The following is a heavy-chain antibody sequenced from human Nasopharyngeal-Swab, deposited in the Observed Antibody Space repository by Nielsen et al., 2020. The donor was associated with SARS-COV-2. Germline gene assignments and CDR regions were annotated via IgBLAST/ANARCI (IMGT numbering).Heavy chain of an antibody. Sequence: ASVKVSCKASGYTFTGYYMHWVRQAPGQGLEWMGRINPNSGGTNYAQKFQGRVTMTRDTSISTAYMELSRLRSDDTAVYYCARDWEQLHDAFDIWGQGTMVTVSS. CDR3: ARDWEQLHDAFDI. V-gene: IGHV1-2*06. CDR2: INPNSGGT. J-gene: IGHJ3*02. CDR1: GYTFTGYY. D-gene: IGHD6-13*01.